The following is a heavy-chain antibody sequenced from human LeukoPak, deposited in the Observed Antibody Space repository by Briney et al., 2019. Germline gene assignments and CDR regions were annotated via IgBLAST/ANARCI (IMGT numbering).Heavy chain of an antibody. CDR1: GGSFSVYY. D-gene: IGHD3-3*01. CDR3: ARVRFGGDFWSGYYTETPFDY. J-gene: IGHJ4*02. Sequence: SETLSLTCAVYGGSFSVYYWSWIRQPPGKGREWMGEINHSGRTNYNPSLKSRVTISVDTSKNQFSMKLSSVTAADTAVYYCARVRFGGDFWSGYYTETPFDYWGQGTLVTVSS. V-gene: IGHV4-34*01. CDR2: INHSGRT.